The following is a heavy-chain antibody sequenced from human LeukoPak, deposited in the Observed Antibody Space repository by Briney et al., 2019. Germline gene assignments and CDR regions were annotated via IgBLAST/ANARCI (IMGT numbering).Heavy chain of an antibody. J-gene: IGHJ4*02. CDR2: ISYDGSNK. V-gene: IGHV3-30-3*01. D-gene: IGHD5-18*01. Sequence: GGSLRLSCAASGFTFSSYAMHWVRQAPGEGLEWVAVISYDGSNKYYADSVKGRFTISRDNSKNTLYLQMNSLRAEDTAVYYCARDVDTAMTFDYWGQGTLVTVSS. CDR3: ARDVDTAMTFDY. CDR1: GFTFSSYA.